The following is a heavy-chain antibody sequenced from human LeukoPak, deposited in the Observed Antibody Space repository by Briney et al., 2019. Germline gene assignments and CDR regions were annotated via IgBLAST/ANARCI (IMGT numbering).Heavy chain of an antibody. D-gene: IGHD4-23*01. Sequence: PSETLSLTCAVSGGSITSSHWWSWARQPPGKGLEGIGEIYHGGTTNYNQSLKSRVTMSVDESKNQFSLKLSSVTAADTAVYYCATYFYGGDYASYYFDYWGQGTLVTVSS. V-gene: IGHV4-4*02. CDR2: IYHGGTT. CDR1: GGSITSSHW. J-gene: IGHJ4*02. CDR3: ATYFYGGDYASYYFDY.